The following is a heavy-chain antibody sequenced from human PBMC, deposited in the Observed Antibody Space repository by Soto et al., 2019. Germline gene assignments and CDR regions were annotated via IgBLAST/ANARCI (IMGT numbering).Heavy chain of an antibody. CDR1: GGSISSYY. V-gene: IGHV4-59*08. CDR3: ARNRPEAAAGTYYFDY. Sequence: SETLSLTCTVSGGSISSYYWSWIRQPPGKGLEWIGYIYYSGSTNYNPSLKSRVTISVDTSKNQFSLKLSSVTAADTAVYYCARNRPEAAAGTYYFDYWGQGTLVTVSS. CDR2: IYYSGST. D-gene: IGHD6-13*01. J-gene: IGHJ4*02.